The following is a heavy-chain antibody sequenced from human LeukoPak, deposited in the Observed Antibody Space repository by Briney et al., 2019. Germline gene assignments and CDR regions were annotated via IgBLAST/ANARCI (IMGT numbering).Heavy chain of an antibody. CDR3: AKGTGATRHDAFDI. Sequence: GGSLRLSCAASGFTFSDYYMSWIRQAPGKGLEWVSYISSSGSTIYYADSVKGRFTISRDNAKNSLYLQMNSLRAEDTAVYYCAKGTGATRHDAFDIWGQGTMVTVSS. D-gene: IGHD1-26*01. CDR2: ISSSGSTI. J-gene: IGHJ3*02. V-gene: IGHV3-11*01. CDR1: GFTFSDYY.